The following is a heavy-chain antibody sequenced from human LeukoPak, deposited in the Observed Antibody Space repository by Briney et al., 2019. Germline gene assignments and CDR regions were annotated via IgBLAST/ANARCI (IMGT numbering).Heavy chain of an antibody. CDR2: IIPIFGTA. J-gene: IGHJ5*02. D-gene: IGHD6-6*01. CDR1: GGTFSSYA. Sequence: RASVKASCKASGGTFSSYAISWVRQAPGQGLEWMGGIIPIFGTANYAQKFQGRVTITTDESTSTAYMELSSLRSEDTAVYYCARLGSIYYNWFDPWGQGTLVTVSS. V-gene: IGHV1-69*05. CDR3: ARLGSIYYNWFDP.